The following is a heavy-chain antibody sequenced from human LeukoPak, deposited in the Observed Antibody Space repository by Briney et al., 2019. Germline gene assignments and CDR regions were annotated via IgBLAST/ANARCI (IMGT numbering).Heavy chain of an antibody. CDR2: NNPNSGGT. D-gene: IGHD3-22*01. J-gene: IGHJ6*02. CDR3: ARVHAPYYYDSSENYLDV. CDR1: GYTFTGYY. Sequence: ASVKVSCKASGYTFTGYYMHWVRQAPGRGLEWMGWNNPNSGGTNYAQKFQGWVTMTRDTSISTAYMELSRLRSDDTAVYYCARVHAPYYYDSSENYLDVWGQGTTVTVSS. V-gene: IGHV1-2*04.